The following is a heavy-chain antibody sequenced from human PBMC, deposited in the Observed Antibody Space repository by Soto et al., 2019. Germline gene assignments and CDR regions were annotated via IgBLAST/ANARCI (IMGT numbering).Heavy chain of an antibody. J-gene: IGHJ5*02. V-gene: IGHV4-34*01. CDR3: ARGRHGYSSSWYLGWFDP. D-gene: IGHD6-13*01. CDR1: GGSFSGYY. CDR2: INHSGST. Sequence: SETLSLTCAVYGGSFSGYYWSWIRQPPGKGLEWIGEINHSGSTNYNPSLKSRVTISVDTSKNQFSLKLSSVTAADTAVYYCARGRHGYSSSWYLGWFDPWGQGTLVTV.